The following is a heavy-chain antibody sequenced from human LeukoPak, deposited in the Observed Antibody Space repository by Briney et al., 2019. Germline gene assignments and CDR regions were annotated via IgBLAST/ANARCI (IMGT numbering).Heavy chain of an antibody. D-gene: IGHD3-10*01. CDR1: GGSISSSSYY. V-gene: IGHV4-39*07. CDR3: ARDARGDYYGSGSYYNYYYYYMDV. J-gene: IGHJ6*03. CDR2: IYYSGST. Sequence: SETLSLTCTVSGGSISSSSYYWGWIRQPPGKGLEWIGSIYYSGSTYYNPSLKSRVTISVDTSKNQFSLKLSSVTAADTAVYYCARDARGDYYGSGSYYNYYYYYMDVWGKGTTVTISS.